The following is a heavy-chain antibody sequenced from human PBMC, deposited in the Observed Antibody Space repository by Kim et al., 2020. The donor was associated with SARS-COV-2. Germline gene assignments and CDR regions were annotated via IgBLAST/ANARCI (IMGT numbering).Heavy chain of an antibody. V-gene: IGHV3-30-3*01. CDR1: GFTFSSYA. D-gene: IGHD6-13*01. Sequence: GGSLRLSCAASGFTFSSYAMHWVRQAPGKGLEWVAVISYDGSNKYYADSVKGRFTISRDNSKNTLYLQMNSLRAEDTAVYYCARDLAAAGTFDYWGQGTLVTVSS. J-gene: IGHJ4*02. CDR2: ISYDGSNK. CDR3: ARDLAAAGTFDY.